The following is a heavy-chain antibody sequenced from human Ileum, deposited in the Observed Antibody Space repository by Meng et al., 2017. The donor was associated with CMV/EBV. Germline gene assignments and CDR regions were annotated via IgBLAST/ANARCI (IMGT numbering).Heavy chain of an antibody. CDR1: GFTFSDYY. V-gene: IGHV3-11*01. D-gene: IGHD1-26*01. CDR3: VKDGGGGYGKYFRF. CDR2: IDYSGTII. Sequence: GGSLRLSCAASGFTFSDYYMTWIRQAPGKGLEWVSYIDYSGTIIAYADSVKGRFTISRDNARNSLYLQMNTLRAEDTAVYYCVKDGGGGYGKYFRFWGQGTLVTVSS. J-gene: IGHJ1*01.